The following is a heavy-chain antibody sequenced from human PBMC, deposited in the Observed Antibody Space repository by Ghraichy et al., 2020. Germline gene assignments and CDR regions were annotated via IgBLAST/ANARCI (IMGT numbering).Heavy chain of an antibody. CDR2: ISAYNGNT. CDR3: ARERVDYGGNSPLNYGMDV. V-gene: IGHV1-18*01. Sequence: ASVKVSCKASGYTFTSYGISWVRQAPGQGLEWMGWISAYNGNTNYAQKLQGRVTMTTDTSTSTAYMELRSLRSDDTAVYYCARERVDYGGNSPLNYGMDVWGQGTTVTVSS. CDR1: GYTFTSYG. J-gene: IGHJ6*02. D-gene: IGHD4-23*01.